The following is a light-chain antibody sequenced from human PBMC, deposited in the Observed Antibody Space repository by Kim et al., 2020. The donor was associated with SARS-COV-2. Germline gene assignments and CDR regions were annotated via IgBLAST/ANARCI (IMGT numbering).Light chain of an antibody. CDR2: GAS. Sequence: APGERATLSCRASQSVSSNLAWYQQKPGQAPRLLIYGASTRATGIPARFSGSGSGTEFTLTISSLQSEDVAVYYCQQYNNWPPGTFGQGTKVDIK. CDR1: QSVSSN. CDR3: QQYNNWPPGT. V-gene: IGKV3-15*01. J-gene: IGKJ1*01.